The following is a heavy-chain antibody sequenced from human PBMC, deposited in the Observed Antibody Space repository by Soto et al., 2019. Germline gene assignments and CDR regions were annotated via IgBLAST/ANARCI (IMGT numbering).Heavy chain of an antibody. D-gene: IGHD5-18*01. CDR1: GDALKNHY. CDR2: IYDSGST. CDR3: ARSSMVTVDYFDF. J-gene: IGHJ4*02. Sequence: PSETRSRTCSVSGDALKNHYWAWIRHSPGKGLEWIGNIYDSGSTKYSPALKSRVSMSVDTSKNLFSLKMNSVTAADTAVYYCARSSMVTVDYFDFWGQGTVVTVSS. V-gene: IGHV4-59*11.